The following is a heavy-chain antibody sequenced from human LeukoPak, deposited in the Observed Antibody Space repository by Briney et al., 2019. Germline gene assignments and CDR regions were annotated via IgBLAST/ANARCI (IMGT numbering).Heavy chain of an antibody. CDR2: IDPSDSYT. CDR3: ARQSSGSGWYLGYYYYHYGMDV. J-gene: IGHJ6*02. Sequence: GESLKISCKGSGYSFTSYWISWVRQMPGKGLEWMGRIDPSDSYTNYSPSFQGHVTISADKSISTAYLQWSSLKASDTAMYYCARQSSGSGWYLGYYYYHYGMDVWGQGTTVTVSS. V-gene: IGHV5-10-1*01. D-gene: IGHD6-19*01. CDR1: GYSFTSYW.